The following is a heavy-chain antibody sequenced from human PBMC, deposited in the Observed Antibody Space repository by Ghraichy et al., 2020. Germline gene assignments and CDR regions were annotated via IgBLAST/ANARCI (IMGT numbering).Heavy chain of an antibody. D-gene: IGHD3-22*01. V-gene: IGHV4-4*02. CDR2: IYHSGST. CDR3: ARDSSDGGSYYGMDV. Sequence: SETLSLTCAVSGGSISSSNWWSWVRQPPGKGLEWIGEIYHSGSTNYNPSLKSRVTISVDKSKNQFSLKLSSVTAADTAVYYCARDSSDGGSYYGMDVWGQGTTVTVSS. J-gene: IGHJ6*02. CDR1: GGSISSSNW.